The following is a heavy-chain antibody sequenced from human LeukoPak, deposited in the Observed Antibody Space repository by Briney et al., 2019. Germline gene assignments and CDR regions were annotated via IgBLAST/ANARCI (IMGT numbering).Heavy chain of an antibody. CDR1: AGSISSYY. Sequence: SETLSLTCTVYAGSISSYYWGWIRQPPGKGLEWIVYIYYSGTTNSQPSLKSRATISVTTPKNHFFLKLSAVAAATAAVYYGARDRWELRGKGTRYFDLWGRGTLVTVSS. D-gene: IGHD1-26*01. V-gene: IGHV4-59*01. J-gene: IGHJ2*01. CDR2: IYYSGTT. CDR3: ARDRWELRGKGTRYFDL.